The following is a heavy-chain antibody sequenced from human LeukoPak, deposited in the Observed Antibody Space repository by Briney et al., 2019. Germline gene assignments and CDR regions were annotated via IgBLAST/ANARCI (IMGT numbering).Heavy chain of an antibody. Sequence: KPSETLSLTCTVSGGSISSSSYYWGWIRQPPGKGLEWNGSIYYSGSTYYNPSLKSRVTISVDTSKNQFSLKLSSVTAADTAVYYCAREERRDYYYMDVWGKGTAVTVSS. CDR3: AREERRDYYYMDV. V-gene: IGHV4-39*07. CDR1: GGSISSSSYY. J-gene: IGHJ6*03. CDR2: IYYSGST.